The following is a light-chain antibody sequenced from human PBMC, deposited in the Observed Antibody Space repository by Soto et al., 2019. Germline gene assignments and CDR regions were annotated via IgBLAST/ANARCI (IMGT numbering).Light chain of an antibody. CDR3: SSYTSSSTYV. CDR1: SSDVGGYNY. V-gene: IGLV2-14*01. Sequence: QSPLTQPASVSGSPGQSITISCTGTSSDVGGYNYVSWYQQHPGKAPKLMIYDVSNRPSGVSNRFSGSKSGNTASLTISGLQAEDEADYYCSSYTSSSTYVFGTGTKVPVL. CDR2: DVS. J-gene: IGLJ1*01.